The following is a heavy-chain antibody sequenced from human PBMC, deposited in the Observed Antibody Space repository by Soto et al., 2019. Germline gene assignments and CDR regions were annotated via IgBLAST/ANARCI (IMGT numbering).Heavy chain of an antibody. Sequence: PGGSLRLSCAASGFTLSSYSMNWVRQAPGKGLEWVSSISSSGFDTDYTDSVKGRFIISRDNAKNSLFLQMNSLRAEDAAVYFCARRNGANNDYWGQGTLVTVSS. V-gene: IGHV3-21*01. J-gene: IGHJ4*02. CDR2: ISSSGFDT. CDR3: ARRNGANNDY. CDR1: GFTLSSYS. D-gene: IGHD4-17*01.